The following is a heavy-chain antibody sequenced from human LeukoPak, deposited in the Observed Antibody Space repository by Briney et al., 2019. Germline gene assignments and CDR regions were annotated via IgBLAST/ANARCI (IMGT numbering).Heavy chain of an antibody. D-gene: IGHD6-13*01. J-gene: IGHJ4*02. CDR2: IYYSGST. CDR3: ARGEGYSSSWYLDY. CDR1: GGSLSSAGYY. V-gene: IGHV4-30-4*08. Sequence: SETLSLTCTVSGGSLSSAGYYWSSTRQHPGKGLEWIGYIYYSGSTYYNPSLKSRVTISVDTSKNQFSLKLSSVTAADTAVYYCARGEGYSSSWYLDYWGQGTLVTVSS.